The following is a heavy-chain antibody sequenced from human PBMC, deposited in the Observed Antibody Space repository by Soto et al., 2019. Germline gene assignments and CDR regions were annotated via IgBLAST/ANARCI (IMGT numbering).Heavy chain of an antibody. Sequence: QVQLQESGPRLVKPSETLSLTCSVSDSSMSPYYWTWFRQAPGKGLEWNGHLLYRGTATYNPALQGRVTISLYTSKKQVSLKLSSVIAADTAVYYCAREKDFILGGYAFGYWGPGTLVTVSS. D-gene: IGHD1-26*01. CDR3: AREKDFILGGYAFGY. J-gene: IGHJ3*01. V-gene: IGHV4-59*01. CDR1: DSSMSPYY. CDR2: LLYRGTA.